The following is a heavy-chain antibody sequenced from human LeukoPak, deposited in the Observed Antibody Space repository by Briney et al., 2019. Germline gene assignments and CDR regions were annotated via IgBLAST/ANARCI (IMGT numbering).Heavy chain of an antibody. CDR3: AKRAPATHYYGSGSYPWYFDY. CDR1: GFTFNNYG. Sequence: PGGSLRLSCSASGFTFNNYGMHWVRQAPGKGLEGGAFIRYDGSKEFYADSVKGRFTISRDNSKNTLYLQMNSLRAEDTAVYYCAKRAPATHYYGSGSYPWYFDYWGQGTLVTVSS. J-gene: IGHJ4*02. CDR2: IRYDGSKE. V-gene: IGHV3-30*02. D-gene: IGHD3-10*01.